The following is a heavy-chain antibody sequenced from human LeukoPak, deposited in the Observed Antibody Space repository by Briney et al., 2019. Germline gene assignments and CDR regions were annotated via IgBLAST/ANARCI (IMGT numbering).Heavy chain of an antibody. D-gene: IGHD1-14*01. Sequence: PSETLSLTCTVSGGSISSGGYYWSWIRQHPGKGLEWIGYIYHSGSTYYNPSLKSRVTVSVDRSKNQFSLKLSSVTAADTAVYYCAREGNQPLSFDPWGQGTLVTVSS. CDR3: AREGNQPLSFDP. CDR1: GGSISSGGYY. V-gene: IGHV4-30-2*01. CDR2: IYHSGST. J-gene: IGHJ5*02.